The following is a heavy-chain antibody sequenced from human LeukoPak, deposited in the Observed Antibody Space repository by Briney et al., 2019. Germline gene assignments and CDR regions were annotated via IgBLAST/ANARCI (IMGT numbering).Heavy chain of an antibody. V-gene: IGHV3-30*18. CDR1: GFTFSSYG. CDR2: ISYDGSNK. CDR3: AKERRLWFYGSYGGNSRGIFDY. D-gene: IGHD4-23*01. Sequence: GRSLRLSCAASGFTFSSYGMHWVRQAPGKGLEWVAVISYDGSNKYYADSVRGRFTISRDNSKNTLYLQMNSLRAEDTAVYYCAKERRLWFYGSYGGNSRGIFDYWGQGTLVTVSS. J-gene: IGHJ4*02.